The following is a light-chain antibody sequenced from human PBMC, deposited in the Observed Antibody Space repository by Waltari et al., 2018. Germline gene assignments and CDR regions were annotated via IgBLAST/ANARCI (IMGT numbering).Light chain of an antibody. V-gene: IGKV1-5*03. CDR1: QTINDL. J-gene: IGKJ3*01. CDR2: EAS. CDR3: QQCNTFSFN. Sequence: DVQMTQPPSSLSASVGDRITITCRASQTINDLLAWYQQKPGKAPRLLIQEASILESGVPSRFSGSGSGTEFTLTISSLQPDDFATYYCQQCNTFSFNFGPGTTVVI.